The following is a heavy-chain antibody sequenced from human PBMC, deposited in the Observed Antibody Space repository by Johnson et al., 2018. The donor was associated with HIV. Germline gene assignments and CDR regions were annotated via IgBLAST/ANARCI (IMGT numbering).Heavy chain of an antibody. J-gene: IGHJ3*02. CDR3: AKDLLTLDAFDI. Sequence: VQLVESGGGVVQPGRSLRLSCAASGFTFSSYGMHWVRQAPGKGLEWVAVIWYDGSNKYYADSVKGRFTISRDNSKNTLYLQMNSLRAEDTAVYYCAKDLLTLDAFDIWGQGTMVTVSS. CDR1: GFTFSSYG. CDR2: IWYDGSNK. V-gene: IGHV3-33*06.